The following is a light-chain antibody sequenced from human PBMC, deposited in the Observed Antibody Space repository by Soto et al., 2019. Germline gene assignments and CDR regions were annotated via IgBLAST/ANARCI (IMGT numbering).Light chain of an antibody. J-gene: IGLJ3*02. CDR1: SFNIGSNY. CDR3: AAWDDTLSAWV. Sequence: QPVLTQPPSASGTPGQRVTISCSASSFNIGSNYVYWYHQLPGTAPKLLIYRSNQRPSGVPDRFSGSQSGASASLAISGLRSEDEADYYCAAWDDTLSAWVFGGGTQLTVL. V-gene: IGLV1-47*01. CDR2: RSN.